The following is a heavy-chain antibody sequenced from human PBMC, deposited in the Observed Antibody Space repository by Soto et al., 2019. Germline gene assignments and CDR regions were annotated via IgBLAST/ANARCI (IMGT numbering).Heavy chain of an antibody. CDR2: INAGNGNT. Sequence: QVQLVQSGAEVKKPGASVKVSCKASGYTFTSYAMHWVRQAPGQRLEWMGWINAGNGNTKYSQKLQGRVTITRDTSASTVYMELSSLRSEDTAVYYCARSSGYYYVDYWGQGTLVTVSS. CDR3: ARSSGYYYVDY. CDR1: GYTFTSYA. D-gene: IGHD3-22*01. V-gene: IGHV1-3*01. J-gene: IGHJ4*02.